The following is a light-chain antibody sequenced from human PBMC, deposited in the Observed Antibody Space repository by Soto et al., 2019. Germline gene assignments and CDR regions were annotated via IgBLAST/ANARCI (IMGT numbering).Light chain of an antibody. CDR1: QSVNNN. CDR3: QQYNNWPGT. J-gene: IGKJ1*01. V-gene: IGKV3-15*01. Sequence: EIVMTQSPATLSVSPGERATLSCRASQSVNNNLAWYQQQPGQSPRLLIYDVSTRASAIPARFSGSGSGTEFTLTISSLQSEDFTGYYCQQYNNWPGTFGQGTKVEIK. CDR2: DVS.